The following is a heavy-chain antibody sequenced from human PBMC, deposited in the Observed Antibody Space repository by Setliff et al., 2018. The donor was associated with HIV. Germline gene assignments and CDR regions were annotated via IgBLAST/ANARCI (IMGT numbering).Heavy chain of an antibody. D-gene: IGHD6-13*01. J-gene: IGHJ4*02. CDR3: ARSSSWYAPFDY. CDR1: GFTLSEVS. Sequence: GASVKVSCKVFGFTLSEVSIHWVRQAPGKGLEWMGWINPNRGGTNFAQKFQGRVTMERDTSFTTVYMELNSLRSDDTAVYFCARSSSWYAPFDYWGQGTLVTVSS. V-gene: IGHV1-2*02. CDR2: INPNRGGT.